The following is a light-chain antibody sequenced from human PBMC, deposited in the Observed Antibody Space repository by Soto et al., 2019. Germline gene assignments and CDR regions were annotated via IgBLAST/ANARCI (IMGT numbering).Light chain of an antibody. Sequence: EIVLTQSPGPLSLSPGESATLACRASHTIISSYLAWYQQKPGQAPRLLIYGASNRATGIPARFSGSGSGTDFTLTISRLEPEDFAVYYCQQYGSSGTFGQGTKVDI. CDR1: HTIISSY. V-gene: IGKV3-20*01. CDR2: GAS. CDR3: QQYGSSGT. J-gene: IGKJ1*01.